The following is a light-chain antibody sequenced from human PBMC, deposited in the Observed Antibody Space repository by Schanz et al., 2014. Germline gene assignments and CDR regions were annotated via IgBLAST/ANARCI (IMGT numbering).Light chain of an antibody. CDR2: GAS. Sequence: EIVLTQSPGTLSLSPGERATLSCRASESVSSNLAWYEQKPGQAPRLLVYGASTRATGIPARFSGSGSGTEFTLTISSLQSEDFAVYYCQQYGSPWTFGQGTKVEIK. J-gene: IGKJ1*01. CDR1: ESVSSN. CDR3: QQYGSPWT. V-gene: IGKV3-15*01.